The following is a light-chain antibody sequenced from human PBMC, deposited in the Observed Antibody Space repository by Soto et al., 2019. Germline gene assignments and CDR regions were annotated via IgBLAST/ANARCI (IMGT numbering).Light chain of an antibody. CDR2: GVT. V-gene: IGLV2-14*01. CDR3: NSYTSSTTLSVV. Sequence: QSVLTQPASVSGSPGQSITISCTGTSSDVGAYNYVSWYQQHPGKAPQLMIYGVTNRPSGVSTRFSGSKSGNTASLTISGLQAEDEADYYCNSYTSSTTLSVVFGGGTKLTVL. CDR1: SSDVGAYNY. J-gene: IGLJ2*01.